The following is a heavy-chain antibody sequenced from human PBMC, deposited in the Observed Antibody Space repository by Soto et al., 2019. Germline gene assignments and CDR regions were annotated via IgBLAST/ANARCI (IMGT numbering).Heavy chain of an antibody. V-gene: IGHV3-74*01. CDR2: INSDGSST. CDR3: ARVMVLGWDYYYVDV. Sequence: EVQLVESGGGLVQPGGSLRLSCAASGFTFSSYWMHGVRQAPGKGLVWVSRINSDGSSTSYADSVKGRFTISRDNAKNTLDLQMNSLRAEDTAVDYCARVMVLGWDYYYVDVGGKGNKVTVSS. CDR1: GFTFSSYW. D-gene: IGHD3-10*01. J-gene: IGHJ6*03.